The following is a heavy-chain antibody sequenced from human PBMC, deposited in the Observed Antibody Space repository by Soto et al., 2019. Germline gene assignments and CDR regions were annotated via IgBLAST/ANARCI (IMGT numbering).Heavy chain of an antibody. V-gene: IGHV1-46*01. J-gene: IGHJ4*02. Sequence: ASVKVSCKASGYTFTSQYMHWVRQAPGQGLEWMGIINPSGGGTNYAQKFQGRITLTRDTSTSTLYMELSSLRSADTAVYYCARGGKIAARPLDSWGQGTLVTVSS. CDR1: GYTFTSQY. D-gene: IGHD6-6*01. CDR3: ARGGKIAARPLDS. CDR2: INPSGGGT.